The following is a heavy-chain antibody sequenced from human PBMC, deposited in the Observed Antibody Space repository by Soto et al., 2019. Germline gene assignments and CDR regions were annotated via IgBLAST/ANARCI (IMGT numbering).Heavy chain of an antibody. Sequence: EVQLVESGGGLVQPGGSLRLSCAASGFTFSTYWMSWVRQAPGKGLEWVANIKQDGSEKYYVDSLKGRFTISRDNAKNSLYLQMNSLRAEDTSVYYCARGQYSSSYWGQGTLVTVSS. V-gene: IGHV3-7*03. J-gene: IGHJ4*02. CDR2: IKQDGSEK. CDR3: ARGQYSSSY. CDR1: GFTFSTYW. D-gene: IGHD6-6*01.